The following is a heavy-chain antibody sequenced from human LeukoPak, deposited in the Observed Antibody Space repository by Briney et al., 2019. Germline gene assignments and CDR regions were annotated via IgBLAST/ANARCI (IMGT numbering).Heavy chain of an antibody. CDR1: GYTFTGYY. V-gene: IGHV1-2*02. CDR3: ARDLSGSYYSWFDP. D-gene: IGHD3-10*01. J-gene: IGHJ5*02. Sequence: ASVKVSCKASGYTFTGYYMHWVRQAPGQGLEWMGWINPNSGGTNYAQKFQGRVTMTRDTSISTAYMELSRLRSDDTAVYYCARDLSGSYYSWFDPWGQGTLVTVSS. CDR2: INPNSGGT.